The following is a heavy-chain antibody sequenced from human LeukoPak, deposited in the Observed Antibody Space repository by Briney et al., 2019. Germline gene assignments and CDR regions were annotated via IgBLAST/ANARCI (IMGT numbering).Heavy chain of an antibody. D-gene: IGHD2-2*01. Sequence: SWIRQHPGKGLEWIGYIYYSGSTYYNPSLKSRVTISVDTSKNQFSLKLSSVTAADTAVYYCARGDCSSTSCPPHWFDPWGQGTLVTVSS. V-gene: IGHV4-31*02. CDR3: ARGDCSSTSCPPHWFDP. CDR2: IYYSGST. J-gene: IGHJ5*02.